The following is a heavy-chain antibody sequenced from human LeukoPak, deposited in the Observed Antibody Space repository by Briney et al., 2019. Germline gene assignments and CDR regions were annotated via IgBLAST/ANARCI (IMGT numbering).Heavy chain of an antibody. V-gene: IGHV3-15*05. CDR2: IKSSADGRTT. D-gene: IGHD3-3*01. CDR1: GFSVINAW. J-gene: IGHJ4*02. CDR3: LIFPGR. Sequence: PGGSLRLSCAASGFSVINAWMSWVRQAPGQGLEWVGRIKSSADGRTTGYAAPVEGRFSISRDDSENTLYLQMNSLQIDDTALYYCLIFPGRWGQGTLVTVSS.